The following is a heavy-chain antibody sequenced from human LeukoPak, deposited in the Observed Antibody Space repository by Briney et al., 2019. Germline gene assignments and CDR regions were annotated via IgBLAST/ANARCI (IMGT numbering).Heavy chain of an antibody. J-gene: IGHJ4*02. CDR3: ARGQAYYDTVTGSVQPYYFDY. CDR2: FCHSGNT. Sequence: SETLSLTCTVSGGSISSTSSCWGWIRQAPEKGLEWIGSFCHSGNTHYNPSLKSRVSISVVTSKTQFSLNLSSLTAADTAVYYCARGQAYYDTVTGSVQPYYFDYWGQGTLVSVSS. CDR1: GGSISSTSSC. V-gene: IGHV4-39*07. D-gene: IGHD3-9*01.